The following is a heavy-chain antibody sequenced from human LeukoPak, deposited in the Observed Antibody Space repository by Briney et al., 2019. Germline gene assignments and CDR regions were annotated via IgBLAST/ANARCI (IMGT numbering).Heavy chain of an antibody. J-gene: IGHJ4*02. Sequence: SVKVSCKASGGTFSSYAISWVRQAPGQGLEWMGRIIPILGIANYAQKFQGRVTITADKSTSTAYMELSSLRSEDTAVYYCATDSQGSGSYVIYYFDYWGQGTLVTVSS. CDR3: ATDSQGSGSYVIYYFDY. CDR1: GGTFSSYA. V-gene: IGHV1-69*04. CDR2: IIPILGIA. D-gene: IGHD3-10*01.